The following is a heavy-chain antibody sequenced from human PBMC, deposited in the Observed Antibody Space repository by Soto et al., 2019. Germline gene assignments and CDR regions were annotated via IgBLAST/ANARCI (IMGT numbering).Heavy chain of an antibody. CDR2: TYYRSKWSN. CDR3: ARGRHSGFDY. CDR1: GDSVFTNGVA. Sequence: QVQLQQSGPGLVKPSQTLSLTCAISGDSVFTNGVAWNWLRQSPSRGLEWLGRTYYRSKWSNDYAVSVKSRITINLDTSKNQLSLQLNSVIPEDTAVYYCARGRHSGFDYWSQGTLVTVSS. J-gene: IGHJ4*02. V-gene: IGHV6-1*01. D-gene: IGHD1-26*01.